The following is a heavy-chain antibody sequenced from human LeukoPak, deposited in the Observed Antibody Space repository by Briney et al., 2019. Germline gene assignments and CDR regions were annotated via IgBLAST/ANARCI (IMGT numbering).Heavy chain of an antibody. D-gene: IGHD3-10*01. CDR2: ISSGSSNI. V-gene: IGHV3-21*01. Sequence: GGSLRLSCAASGFIFSSYIMNWVRQAPGKGLGWVSSISSGSSNIYYADSVKGRFTISRDNAKNSLYLQVNSLRAEDTAVYYCARLGSGSLYYFDFWGQGTLVTVSS. CDR1: GFIFSSYI. CDR3: ARLGSGSLYYFDF. J-gene: IGHJ4*02.